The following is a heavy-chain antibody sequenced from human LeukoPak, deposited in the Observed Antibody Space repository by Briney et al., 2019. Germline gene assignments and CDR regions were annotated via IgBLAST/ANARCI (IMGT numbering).Heavy chain of an antibody. Sequence: AGGSLRLSCAASGFTFSSYVMSWVRQAPGKGLVWVSAISGSGGSTYYAASVKGRLTISRDNSKNTLYLQKNRLRAEDKAVYYCAKSLPGTGYYYFDYWGQGTLVTVSS. CDR2: ISGSGGST. D-gene: IGHD3/OR15-3a*01. J-gene: IGHJ4*02. CDR1: GFTFSSYV. CDR3: AKSLPGTGYYYFDY. V-gene: IGHV3-23*01.